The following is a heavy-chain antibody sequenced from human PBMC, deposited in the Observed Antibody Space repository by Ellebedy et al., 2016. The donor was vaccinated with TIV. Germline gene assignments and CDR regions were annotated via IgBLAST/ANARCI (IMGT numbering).Heavy chain of an antibody. CDR1: GFSFRSYW. CDR3: ARRGSYGDYAVQINNWFDS. V-gene: IGHV3-7*01. D-gene: IGHD4-17*01. J-gene: IGHJ5*01. Sequence: GESLKISCAASGFSFRSYWMSWVRQAPGKGLEWVANIYQDGSVQYYLDSVKGRFTISRDNAINSLFLQMNSLRLDDPAVYYCARRGSYGDYAVQINNWFDSWGPGTRVTVYS. CDR2: IYQDGSVQ.